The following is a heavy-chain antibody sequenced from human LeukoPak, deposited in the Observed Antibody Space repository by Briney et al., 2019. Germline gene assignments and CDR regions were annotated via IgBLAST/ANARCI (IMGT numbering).Heavy chain of an antibody. J-gene: IGHJ3*02. V-gene: IGHV3-21*04. CDR2: INSSSSYI. CDR3: ARLLAYCGGDCHPHAFDI. Sequence: GGSLRLSCAASGFTFSSYSMNWVRQAPGKGLEWVSSINSSSSYIYYADSVKGRFTISRDNAKNSLYLQMNSLRAEDTAVYYCARLLAYCGGDCHPHAFDIWGQGTMVTVSS. CDR1: GFTFSSYS. D-gene: IGHD2-21*02.